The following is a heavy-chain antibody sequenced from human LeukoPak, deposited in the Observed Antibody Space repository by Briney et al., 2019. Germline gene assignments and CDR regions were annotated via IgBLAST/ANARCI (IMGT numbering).Heavy chain of an antibody. CDR3: MRGARGGDY. J-gene: IGHJ4*02. V-gene: IGHV3-48*04. D-gene: IGHD2-15*01. CDR2: ISSSGTI. Sequence: GGSLRLSCAASGFPFSFYSFNWVRLAPGKGLAWVAYISSSGTIYYAASVTGRFTISRDNANNSLYLQMNSLRADDTAVYYCMRGARGGDYWGQGTLVTFSS. CDR1: GFPFSFYS.